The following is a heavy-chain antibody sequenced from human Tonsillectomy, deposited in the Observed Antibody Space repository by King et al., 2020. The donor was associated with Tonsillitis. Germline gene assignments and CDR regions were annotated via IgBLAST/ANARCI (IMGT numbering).Heavy chain of an antibody. V-gene: IGHV3-23*04. Sequence: VQLVESGGGLVQPGGSLRLSCAASGFTFISYAMSWFRQAPGKVLEWVSRISNSGVGSYYADSVKGRFTISRDNAKNTLYLQMNSLRAEDTAVYYCAKALSLGRPVLGGITGGYFDYWGQGTLVTVSS. J-gene: IGHJ4*02. CDR1: GFTFISYA. D-gene: IGHD1-14*01. CDR2: ISNSGVGS. CDR3: AKALSLGRPVLGGITGGYFDY.